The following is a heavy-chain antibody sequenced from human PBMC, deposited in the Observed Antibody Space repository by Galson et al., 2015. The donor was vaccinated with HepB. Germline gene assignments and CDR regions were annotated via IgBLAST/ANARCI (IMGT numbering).Heavy chain of an antibody. V-gene: IGHV3-33*01. CDR2: IWYDGSNK. Sequence: SLRLSCAASGFTFSSYGMHWVRQAPGKGLEWVAVIWYDGSNKYYADSVKGRFTISRDNSKNTLYLQMNSLRAEDTAVYYCARGLLSPPYYYYYYGMDVWGQGTTVTVSS. CDR3: ARGLLSPPYYYYYYGMDV. J-gene: IGHJ6*02. CDR1: GFTFSSYG.